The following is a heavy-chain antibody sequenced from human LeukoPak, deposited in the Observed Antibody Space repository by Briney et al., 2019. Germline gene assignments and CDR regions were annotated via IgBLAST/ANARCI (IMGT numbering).Heavy chain of an antibody. CDR2: IYNTGST. CDR1: GFTVSTNC. V-gene: IGHV3-53*01. J-gene: IGHJ4*02. Sequence: PGGSLRLSCAASGFTVSTNCMIWVRQPPGKGLEWVSVIYNTGSTYNADSVQGRFTISRDDSKNTVYLQMNSLRDEDTAVYYCARDWIDRSLDYWGQGTLVTVSS. CDR3: ARDWIDRSLDY. D-gene: IGHD2-2*03.